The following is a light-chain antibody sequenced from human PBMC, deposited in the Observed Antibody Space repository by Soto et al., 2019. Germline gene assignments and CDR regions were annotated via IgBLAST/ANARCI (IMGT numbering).Light chain of an antibody. Sequence: SVLTQPPSVCGAPSQRVTISCTGSNSNIGAGYDVHWYLQLPGTAPKLLVYTNNNRPSGVPDRFSGSKSGTSASLAITGLQAEDEADYYCQSYDSRLSAYVFGTGTKVTV. CDR1: NSNIGAGYD. CDR3: QSYDSRLSAYV. J-gene: IGLJ1*01. V-gene: IGLV1-40*01. CDR2: TNN.